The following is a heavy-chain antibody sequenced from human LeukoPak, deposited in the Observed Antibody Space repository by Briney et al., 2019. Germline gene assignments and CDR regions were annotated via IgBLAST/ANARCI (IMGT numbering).Heavy chain of an antibody. CDR1: GFTFSSYS. J-gene: IGHJ4*02. Sequence: GGSLRLSCAASGFTFSSYSMNWVRQAPGKGLEWVSSISSSSSYIYYADSVKGRFTISRDNAKNSLYLQMNSLRAEDTAVYYCARAGYYYDSSIDYWGQGTLVTVSS. CDR2: ISSSSSYI. CDR3: ARAGYYYDSSIDY. D-gene: IGHD3-22*01. V-gene: IGHV3-21*01.